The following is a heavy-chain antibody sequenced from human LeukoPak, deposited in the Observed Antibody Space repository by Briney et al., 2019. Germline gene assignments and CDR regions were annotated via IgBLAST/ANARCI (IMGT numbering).Heavy chain of an antibody. D-gene: IGHD3-22*01. CDR1: GFTFSNNA. J-gene: IGHJ3*02. V-gene: IGHV3-48*01. CDR3: VRDRSITMIVDAFDI. CDR2: ISSSSSTI. Sequence: GGSLRLSCAASGFTFSNNAMSWVRQAPGKGLEWVSYISSSSSTIYYADSVRGRFTISRDNAKNSLYLQMNSLRAEDTAVYYCVRDRSITMIVDAFDIWGQGTMVTVSS.